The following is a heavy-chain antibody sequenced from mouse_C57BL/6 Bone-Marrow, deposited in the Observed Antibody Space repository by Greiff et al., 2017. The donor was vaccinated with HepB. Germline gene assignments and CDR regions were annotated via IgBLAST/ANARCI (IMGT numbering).Heavy chain of an antibody. CDR2: ISYDGSN. CDR3: ARGGYYGSSPFDY. J-gene: IGHJ2*01. CDR1: GYSITSGYY. V-gene: IGHV3-6*01. D-gene: IGHD1-1*01. Sequence: DVQLQESGPGLVKPSQSLSLTCSVTGYSITSGYYWNWIRQFPGNKLEWMGYISYDGSNNYNPSLKNRISITRDTSKNQFFLKLNSVTTEDTATYYCARGGYYGSSPFDYWGQGTTLTVSS.